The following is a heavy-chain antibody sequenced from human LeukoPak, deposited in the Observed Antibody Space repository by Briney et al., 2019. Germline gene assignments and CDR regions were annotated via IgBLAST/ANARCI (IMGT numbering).Heavy chain of an antibody. CDR1: GFTFSSYS. CDR3: ARNGRDQWLASDY. J-gene: IGHJ4*02. V-gene: IGHV3-53*01. D-gene: IGHD6-19*01. CDR2: IYSGGST. Sequence: PGGSLRLSCAASGFTFSSYSMDWVRQAPGQGLEWVSVIYSGGSTYYADSVKGRFTISRDNSKNTLYLQMNSLRAEDTAVYYCARNGRDQWLASDYWGQGTLVTVSS.